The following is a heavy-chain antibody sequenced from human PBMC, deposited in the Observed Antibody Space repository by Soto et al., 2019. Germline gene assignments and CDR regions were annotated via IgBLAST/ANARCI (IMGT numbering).Heavy chain of an antibody. CDR3: ARARVTTLDY. CDR1: GFTFSSYA. CDR2: ISYDGSNK. Sequence: QVQLVESGGGVVQPGRSLRLSCAASGFTFSSYAMHWVRQAPGKGLEWVAVISYDGSNKYYADSVKGRFTISRDDSKNTLYLQMNSLRAEDTAVYYCARARVTTLDYWGQGTLVTVSS. J-gene: IGHJ4*02. V-gene: IGHV3-30-3*01. D-gene: IGHD4-17*01.